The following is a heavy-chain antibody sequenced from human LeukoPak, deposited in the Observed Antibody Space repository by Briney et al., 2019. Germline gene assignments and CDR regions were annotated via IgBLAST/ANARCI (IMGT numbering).Heavy chain of an antibody. V-gene: IGHV3-9*01. D-gene: IGHD3-3*01. CDR2: ISWNSGSI. CDR3: AKSGIP. J-gene: IGHJ5*02. CDR1: GFTFDDYA. Sequence: SLRLSCAASGFTFDDYAMHWVRQAPGKGLEWVSGISWNSGSIAYADSVKGRFIISRDNAKNSLYLQMNSLRAEDTAVYYCAKSGIPWGQGTLVTVSS.